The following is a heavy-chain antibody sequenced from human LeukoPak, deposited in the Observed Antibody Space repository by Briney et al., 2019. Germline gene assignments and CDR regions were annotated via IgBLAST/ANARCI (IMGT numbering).Heavy chain of an antibody. Sequence: GGSLRLSCASSRFTVSGNYMTWVRQAPGKGLEWVSVIYSDGGTYYADSVKGRFTISRDNSKNTLYLQMNSLRAEDTAVYYCARGGLGYCSSTSCYGWTFDIWGQGTMVTVSS. V-gene: IGHV3-66*02. J-gene: IGHJ3*02. CDR3: ARGGLGYCSSTSCYGWTFDI. CDR2: IYSDGGT. D-gene: IGHD2-2*01. CDR1: RFTVSGNY.